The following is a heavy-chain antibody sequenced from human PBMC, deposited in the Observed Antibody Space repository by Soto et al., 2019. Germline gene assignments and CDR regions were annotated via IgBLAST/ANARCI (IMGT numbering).Heavy chain of an antibody. CDR2: IYPGDSDT. Sequence: VEYLKISCKGSEHSLTTYWIGWVRPIPWKGLEWMGFIYPGDSDTRYSPYFLGQVTISADKSISTAYLQWTILKASDTAIYYCGRRGCTSSDVVGLDVGCQGTTVKVFS. CDR3: GRRGCTSSDVVGLDV. D-gene: IGHD6-6*01. V-gene: IGHV5-51*01. J-gene: IGHJ6*02. CDR1: EHSLTTYW.